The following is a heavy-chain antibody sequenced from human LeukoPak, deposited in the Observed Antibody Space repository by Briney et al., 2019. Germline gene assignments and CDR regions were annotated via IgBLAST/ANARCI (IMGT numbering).Heavy chain of an antibody. J-gene: IGHJ5*02. CDR1: GFTFKIYW. D-gene: IGHD4-23*01. V-gene: IGHV3-74*01. CDR2: INSGESST. Sequence: GGSVSLSYAASGFTFKIYWEHCLPHAREKGLVSCSHINSGESSTNYAHSVTGRFTSSRDNATNTLYLQTHSLRAEQTAVSYRARAEGAYGGSNWFARCGQATLVTVSS. CDR3: ARAEGAYGGSNWFAR.